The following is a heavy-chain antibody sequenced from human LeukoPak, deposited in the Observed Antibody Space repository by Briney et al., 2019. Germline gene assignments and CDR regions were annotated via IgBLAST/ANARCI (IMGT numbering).Heavy chain of an antibody. D-gene: IGHD3-10*02. CDR3: AELGITMIGGV. CDR2: ISSSGSTI. J-gene: IGHJ6*04. CDR1: GFTFNNYA. V-gene: IGHV3-48*03. Sequence: GGSLRLSCAASGFTFNNYALNWVRQAPGKGLEWVSYISSSGSTIYYADSVKGRFTISRDNAKNSLYLQMNSLRAEDTAVYYCAELGITMIGGVWGKGTTVTISS.